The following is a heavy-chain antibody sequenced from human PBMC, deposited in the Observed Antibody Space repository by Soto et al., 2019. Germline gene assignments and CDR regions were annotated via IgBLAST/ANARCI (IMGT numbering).Heavy chain of an antibody. CDR3: AREPATAKPEGVDF. D-gene: IGHD1-1*01. CDR2: INPNSGGT. Sequence: VASVEVSCKXSGYTFSDYYIHWVRQAPGQGLEWMGWINPNSGGTKYAPKFQGGVTMTRDTSITTAYMELSRLRSSDTAVYYCAREPATAKPEGVDFWGQGTLVTVSS. V-gene: IGHV1-2*02. J-gene: IGHJ4*02. CDR1: GYTFSDYY.